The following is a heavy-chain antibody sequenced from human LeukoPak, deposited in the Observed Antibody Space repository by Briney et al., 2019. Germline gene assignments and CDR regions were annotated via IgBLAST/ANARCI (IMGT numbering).Heavy chain of an antibody. CDR1: GFTFSSYG. J-gene: IGHJ4*02. CDR3: AKDYYYDSSGPFDY. Sequence: GGSLRLSCAASGFTFSSYGMHWVRQAPGKGLEWVAVIWYDGSNKYYADSVKGRFTISRDNSKNTLYLQMNSLRAEDTAVYYCAKDYYYDSSGPFDYWGRGTLVTVSS. V-gene: IGHV3-33*06. CDR2: IWYDGSNK. D-gene: IGHD3-22*01.